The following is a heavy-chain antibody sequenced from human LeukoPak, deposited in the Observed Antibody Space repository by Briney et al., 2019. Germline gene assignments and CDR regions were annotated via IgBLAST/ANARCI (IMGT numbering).Heavy chain of an antibody. CDR2: INPNSGNA. CDR3: VRAPQEDPDPFTGIQTGNWFNH. Sequence: ASVTVSFKASVYTFITYDINWVRQATGQGPEWMGWINPNSGNAGYGKKFQGRVHLTRNTSTSTVYMEFSRLESDHTAIYYCVRAPQEDPDPFTGIQTGNWFNHWGQGTPVTVSS. D-gene: IGHD3-9*01. V-gene: IGHV1-8*01. J-gene: IGHJ5*02. CDR1: VYTFITYD.